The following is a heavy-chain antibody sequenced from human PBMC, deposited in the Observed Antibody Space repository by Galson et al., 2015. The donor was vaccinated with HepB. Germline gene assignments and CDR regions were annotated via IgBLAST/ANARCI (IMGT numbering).Heavy chain of an antibody. Sequence: LRLSCAASGFTFGGSTIHWVRQASGKGLEWVGRIRSKDNNYATAYAASVKGTFTISRDDSRNTAYLQMNSLKTEDTALYYCASGNPYYLDYWGQGTLVTVSS. J-gene: IGHJ4*02. CDR3: ASGNPYYLDY. D-gene: IGHD1-14*01. CDR1: GFTFGGST. V-gene: IGHV3-73*01. CDR2: IRSKDNNYAT.